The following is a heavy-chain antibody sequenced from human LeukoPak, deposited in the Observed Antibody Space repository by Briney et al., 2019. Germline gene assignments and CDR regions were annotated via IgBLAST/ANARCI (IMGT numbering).Heavy chain of an antibody. CDR3: ATRQDY. J-gene: IGHJ4*02. V-gene: IGHV1-46*01. CDR2: INPSGGTT. CDR1: GYTFTSYY. Sequence: ASVKVSCKASGYTFTSYYLHWVRQAPGQGLEWMGIINPSGGTTNYAQKFQGRVAMTRDTSTNTVYMELNSLRSEDTAVYYCATRQDYWGQGTLVTVSS.